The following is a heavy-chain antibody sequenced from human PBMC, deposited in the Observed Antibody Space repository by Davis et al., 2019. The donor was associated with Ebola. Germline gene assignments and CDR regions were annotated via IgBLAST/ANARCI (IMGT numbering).Heavy chain of an antibody. CDR3: TIRNTAYYFGMDV. J-gene: IGHJ6*02. D-gene: IGHD2/OR15-2a*01. CDR1: GYTFTSYY. CDR2: INPSGGST. V-gene: IGHV1-46*01. Sequence: ASVKVSCKASGYTFTSYYMHWVRQAPGQGLEWMGIINPSGGSTSYAQKFQGRVTMTRNTSISTAYMELRSLRSEDTALYYCTIRNTAYYFGMDVWGLGTRVTVSS.